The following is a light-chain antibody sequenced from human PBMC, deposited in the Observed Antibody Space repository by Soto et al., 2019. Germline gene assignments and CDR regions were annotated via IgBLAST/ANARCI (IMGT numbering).Light chain of an antibody. Sequence: QSVLTQPPSVSGAPGQRVTISCTGSSSNIGAGYDVHWYQQLPGTAPKLLIYGNSNRPSGVPDRFSGSKSGTSASLAITGLQAEDEADYYCQSYDSSLRVVFGTGTKLPS. V-gene: IGLV1-40*01. J-gene: IGLJ1*01. CDR2: GNS. CDR3: QSYDSSLRVV. CDR1: SSNIGAGYD.